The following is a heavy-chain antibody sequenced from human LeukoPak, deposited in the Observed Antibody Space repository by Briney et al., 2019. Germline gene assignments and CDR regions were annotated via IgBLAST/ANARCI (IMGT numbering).Heavy chain of an antibody. CDR2: ISSSGSTI. D-gene: IGHD3-22*01. Sequence: RGSLRLSCAASGFTFSSYSMNWVRQAPGKGLEWVSYISSSGSTIYYADSVKGRFTISRDNAKNSLYLQMNSLRAEDTAVYYCARARVWTYYYDSSGSHPFDYWGQGTLVTVSS. V-gene: IGHV3-48*04. J-gene: IGHJ4*02. CDR1: GFTFSSYS. CDR3: ARARVWTYYYDSSGSHPFDY.